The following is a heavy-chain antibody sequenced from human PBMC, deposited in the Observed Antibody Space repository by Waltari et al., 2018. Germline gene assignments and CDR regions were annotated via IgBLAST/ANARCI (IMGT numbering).Heavy chain of an antibody. V-gene: IGHV4-59*08. CDR1: PGSIRSFY. CDR2: IDHSGST. Sequence: QVQLQESGPGLVKHSGTLSLTCTVSPGSIRSFYWSWIRLPPGKGLEWIGYIDHSGSTSYNPSLKSRVTIGVDTSNNQFSLKMRSVTAADTAVYYCARTAPPYSNAAYGGWSDPWGQGTLVTVSS. D-gene: IGHD4-4*01. J-gene: IGHJ5*02. CDR3: ARTAPPYSNAAYGGWSDP.